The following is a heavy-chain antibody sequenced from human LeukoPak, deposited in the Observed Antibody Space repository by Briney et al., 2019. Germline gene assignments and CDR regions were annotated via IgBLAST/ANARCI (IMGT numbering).Heavy chain of an antibody. J-gene: IGHJ4*02. CDR3: TRKSSSENSRTYFVMVDY. Sequence: GGSLRPSCAASGFTFSNYAMNWVRQAPGKGLEWVSTISGSGGSTYYADSVKGRFTISRDNTKNTLYLQMNSLRADDTAIYYCTRKSSSENSRTYFVMVDYWGQGTLVTVSS. CDR1: GFTFSNYA. CDR2: ISGSGGST. D-gene: IGHD2-15*01. V-gene: IGHV3-23*01.